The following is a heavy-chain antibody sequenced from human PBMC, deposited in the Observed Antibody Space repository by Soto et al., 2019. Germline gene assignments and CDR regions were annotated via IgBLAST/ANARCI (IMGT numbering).Heavy chain of an antibody. CDR3: AEDVLRFLEWLAFYGMDV. CDR2: ISYDGSNK. D-gene: IGHD3-3*01. J-gene: IGHJ6*02. V-gene: IGHV3-30*18. CDR1: GFSFNSNG. Sequence: MSLRLFCAASGFSFNSNGMHYVRLAPGKGLEWVAVISYDGSNKYYADSVKGRFTISRDNSKNTLYLQMNSLRAEDTAVYYCAEDVLRFLEWLAFYGMDVWGQGT.